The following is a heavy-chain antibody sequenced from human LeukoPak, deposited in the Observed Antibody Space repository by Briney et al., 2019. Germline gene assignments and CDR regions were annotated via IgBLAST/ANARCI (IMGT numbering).Heavy chain of an antibody. Sequence: GGSLRLSCTASGFRFSTDAMSWVRQSPGKGLEWVSTIDNSDGTYCPDSVKGRFTISRDNSKNTLYLQMNSLRAEDTATYYCAKSRGSGTYCFDYWGQGTLVTVSS. CDR2: IDNSDGT. J-gene: IGHJ4*02. CDR1: GFRFSTDA. CDR3: AKSRGSGTYCFDY. D-gene: IGHD3-10*01. V-gene: IGHV3-23*01.